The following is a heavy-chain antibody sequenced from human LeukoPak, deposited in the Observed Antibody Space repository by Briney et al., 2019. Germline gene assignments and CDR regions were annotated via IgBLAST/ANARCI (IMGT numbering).Heavy chain of an antibody. V-gene: IGHV3-74*01. CDR2: INSDGGST. CDR1: GFTFSSYW. Sequence: GGSLRLSCAASGFTFSSYWMHWVRQAPGKGLEWVSRINSDGGSTTYADSVKGRFTISRDNAKNTMYPQMSSLRADDSAVYYCGRGGLTGQMAAFDYWAREPWSPSPQ. J-gene: IGHJ4*02. D-gene: IGHD3-9*01. CDR3: GRGGLTGQMAAFDY.